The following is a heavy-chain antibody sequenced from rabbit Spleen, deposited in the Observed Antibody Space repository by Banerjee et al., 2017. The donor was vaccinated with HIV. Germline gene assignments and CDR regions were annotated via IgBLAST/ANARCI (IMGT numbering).Heavy chain of an antibody. J-gene: IGHJ6*01. Sequence: QSLEESGGDLVKPGASLTLTCTASGVSFSSNWICWVRQAPGKGLEWIACIDTSDGDTDYANWPKGRFTISKTSSTTVTLQMTSLTAADTATYFCARDTSTSFSTYGMDLWGPGTLVTVS. CDR3: ARDTSTSFSTYGMDL. CDR1: GVSFSSNW. D-gene: IGHD1-1*01. V-gene: IGHV1S40*01. CDR2: IDTSDGDT.